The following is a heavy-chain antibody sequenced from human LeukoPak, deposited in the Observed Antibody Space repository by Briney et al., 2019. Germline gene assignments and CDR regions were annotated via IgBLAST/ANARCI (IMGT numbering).Heavy chain of an antibody. Sequence: PGGSLRLSCAASGFTFSSYEMNWVRQAPGKGLEWVSFIDNGGTIKYYADSVKGRFTNSRDNARNSLYLQMNSLRAEDTAVYYCARDPNGLYDFDYWGRGTLVTVSS. CDR2: IDNGGTIK. CDR1: GFTFSSYE. D-gene: IGHD5/OR15-5a*01. CDR3: ARDPNGLYDFDY. J-gene: IGHJ4*02. V-gene: IGHV3-48*03.